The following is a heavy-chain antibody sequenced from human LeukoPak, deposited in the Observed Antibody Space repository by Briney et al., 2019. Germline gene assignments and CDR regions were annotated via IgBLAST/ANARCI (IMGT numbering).Heavy chain of an antibody. CDR1: GFTFSRYW. Sequence: PGGSLRLSCAASGFTFSRYWMSWVRQAPGKGLEWVANIKQDGSEKYYVDSVKGRFTISRDNAKNSLYLQMNSLRAEDTAVYYCAREYYYDSSGYIPYYFDYWGQGTLVTVSS. V-gene: IGHV3-7*01. J-gene: IGHJ4*02. CDR2: IKQDGSEK. CDR3: AREYYYDSSGYIPYYFDY. D-gene: IGHD3-22*01.